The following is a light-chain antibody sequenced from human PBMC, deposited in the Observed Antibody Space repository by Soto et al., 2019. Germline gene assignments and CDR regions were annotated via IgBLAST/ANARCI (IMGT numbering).Light chain of an antibody. CDR1: SGHSTYA. CDR2: LNSDGSH. J-gene: IGLJ2*01. CDR3: QSAGV. Sequence: QPVLTQSPSASASLGASVKLTCTLSSGHSTYAIAWYQQQPEKGPRYLMKLNSDGSHSKGDGIPDRFSGSSSGAERYLTISSLQSEDEADYYCQSAGVFGGGTKLTVL. V-gene: IGLV4-69*01.